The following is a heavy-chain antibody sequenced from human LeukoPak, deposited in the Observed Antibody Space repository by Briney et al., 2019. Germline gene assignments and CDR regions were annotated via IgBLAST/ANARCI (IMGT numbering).Heavy chain of an antibody. CDR1: GFTFSSYA. V-gene: IGHV3-23*01. CDR3: ANLLNSGSFPDDY. J-gene: IGHJ4*02. D-gene: IGHD1-26*01. CDR2: ISGSGGST. Sequence: GGSLRLSCAASGFTFSSYAMSWVRQAPGKGLEWVSAISGSGGSTYYADSVKGRFTISRDNSKNTLYLQMNSLRVEDTAVYYCANLLNSGSFPDDYWGQGTLVTVSS.